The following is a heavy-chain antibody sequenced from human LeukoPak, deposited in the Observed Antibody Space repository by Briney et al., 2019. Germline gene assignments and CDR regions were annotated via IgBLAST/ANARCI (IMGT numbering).Heavy chain of an antibody. CDR3: AKSFQGFDS. CDR2: IIGSGGST. J-gene: IGHJ4*02. V-gene: IGHV3-23*01. CDR1: GFTFSSYA. D-gene: IGHD2/OR15-2a*01. Sequence: GGSLRLSCAASGFTFSSYAMSWVRQAPGKGLEWVSTIIGSGGSTYYADSVKGRFIISRDNSKNTMYLQMNTLRAEDTAVYYCAKSFQGFDSWGQGTLVSVSS.